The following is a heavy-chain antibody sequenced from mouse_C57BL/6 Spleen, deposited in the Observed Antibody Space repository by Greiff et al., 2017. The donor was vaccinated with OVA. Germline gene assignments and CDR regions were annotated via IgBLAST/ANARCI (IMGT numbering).Heavy chain of an antibody. CDR2: IDPSDSYT. D-gene: IGHD1-1*01. CDR3: ARVYGSSYEDAMDY. J-gene: IGHJ4*01. V-gene: IGHV1-59*01. CDR1: GYTFTSYW. Sequence: QVQLQQPGAELVRPGTSVKLSCKASGYTFTSYWMHWVKQRPGQGLEWIGVIDPSDSYTNYNQKFKGKATLTVDTSSSTAYMQLSSLTSEDSAVYYCARVYGSSYEDAMDYWGQGTSVTVSS.